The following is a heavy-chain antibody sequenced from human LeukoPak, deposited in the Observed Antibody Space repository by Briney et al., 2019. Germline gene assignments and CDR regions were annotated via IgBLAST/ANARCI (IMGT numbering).Heavy chain of an antibody. CDR3: ARQNVQSIYYYYMDV. CDR1: GGSSSSYY. D-gene: IGHD4-11*01. Sequence: SETLSLTCTVSGGSSSSYYWSWIRQPPGKGLEWIGYSYTSGSTNYNPSLKSRVTISVDTSKNQFSLKLSSVTAADTAVYYCARQNVQSIYYYYMDVWGKGTTVTVSS. V-gene: IGHV4-4*09. J-gene: IGHJ6*03. CDR2: SYTSGST.